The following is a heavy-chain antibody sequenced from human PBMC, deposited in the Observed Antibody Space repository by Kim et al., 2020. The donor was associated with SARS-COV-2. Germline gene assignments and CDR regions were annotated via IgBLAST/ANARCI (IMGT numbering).Heavy chain of an antibody. V-gene: IGHV1-69*01. CDR3: ARVVVPAAFYYFDY. Sequence: AKKFQGRVTITADESTSTAYMELSSLRSEDTAVYYCARVVVPAAFYYFDYWGQGTLVTVSS. J-gene: IGHJ4*02. D-gene: IGHD2-2*01.